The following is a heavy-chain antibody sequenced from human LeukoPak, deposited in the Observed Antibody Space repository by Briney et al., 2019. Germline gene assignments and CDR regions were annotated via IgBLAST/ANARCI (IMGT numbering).Heavy chain of an antibody. Sequence: PGGSLRLSCAASAFSFRTSSMNWVRQAPGKGLEWVGLIRSNLYGGTPEYAAPVKGRFTISRDDSNSIAYLEMDSLKTDDTAVYYCTRDQTPYYWGQGTLVTVSS. CDR1: AFSFRTSS. CDR3: TRDQTPYY. V-gene: IGHV3-49*02. CDR2: IRSNLYGGTP. J-gene: IGHJ4*02.